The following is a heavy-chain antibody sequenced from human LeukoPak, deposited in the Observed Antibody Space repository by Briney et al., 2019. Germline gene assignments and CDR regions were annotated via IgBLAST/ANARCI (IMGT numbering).Heavy chain of an antibody. Sequence: PGGSLRLSCAASGFTFSSYAMHWVRQAPGKGLEWVAVISYDGSNKYYADSVKGRFTISRDNSKNTLYLQMNSLRAEDTAVYYSASITYYDWNWGEGTLVSVSS. CDR3: ASITYYDWN. V-gene: IGHV3-30-3*01. D-gene: IGHD3-22*01. CDR1: GFTFSSYA. J-gene: IGHJ4*02. CDR2: ISYDGSNK.